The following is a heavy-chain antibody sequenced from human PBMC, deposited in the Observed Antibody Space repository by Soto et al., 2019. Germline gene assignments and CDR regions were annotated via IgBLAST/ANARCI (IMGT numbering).Heavy chain of an antibody. CDR3: AGPSSDCGGDCYYFDY. CDR2: INHSGST. D-gene: IGHD2-21*02. Sequence: SETLSLTCALYGGSFSGYYWSWIRQPPGKGLEWIGEINHSGSTNYNPSLKSRVTISVDTSKNQFSLKLSSVTAADTAVYYCAGPSSDCGGDCYYFDYWGQGALVTV. V-gene: IGHV4-34*01. J-gene: IGHJ4*02. CDR1: GGSFSGYY.